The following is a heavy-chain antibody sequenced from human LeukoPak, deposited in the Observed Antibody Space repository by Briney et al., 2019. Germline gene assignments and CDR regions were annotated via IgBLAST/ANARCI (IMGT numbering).Heavy chain of an antibody. D-gene: IGHD3-10*01. Sequence: GGSLRLSCAASGFTFSRYPMHWVRQAPGKGLEWVAVVSYDGSIKSYADSVKGRFTISRDNPRNTLYLQMNSLRGEDTAIYYCAAWMGYDSGSFSGPLDYWGQGTLVLVSS. CDR1: GFTFSRYP. CDR3: AAWMGYDSGSFSGPLDY. J-gene: IGHJ4*02. V-gene: IGHV3-30-3*01. CDR2: VSYDGSIK.